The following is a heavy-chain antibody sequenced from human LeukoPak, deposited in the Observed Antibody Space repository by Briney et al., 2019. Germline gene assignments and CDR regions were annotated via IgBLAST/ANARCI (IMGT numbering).Heavy chain of an antibody. Sequence: SETLSLTCAVSGGYVNRGTFFWTWIRKPPGKGLEWIGHISNSGSTNYHPSLKSRVTISSDTSKTQFTLKLTSVTAADTAVYYCARSPSGYRFDSWGQGTLVTVSS. V-gene: IGHV4-61*01. CDR1: GGYVNRGTFF. CDR2: ISNSGST. D-gene: IGHD3-22*01. CDR3: ARSPSGYRFDS. J-gene: IGHJ4*02.